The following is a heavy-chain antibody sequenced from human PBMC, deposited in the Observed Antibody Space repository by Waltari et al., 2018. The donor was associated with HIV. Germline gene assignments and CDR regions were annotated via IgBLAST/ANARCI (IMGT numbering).Heavy chain of an antibody. Sequence: QESGPGVVKPSETLSLIFSISGGSITSSTYFWGWIRQPPGKGLEWLGSIYSNGKTYYNPSLNGRGTISADMFENHFSLKLESVSAADTAIYYCVRGVDKWGRGTLVAVSS. CDR1: GGSITSSTYF. CDR2: IYSNGKT. J-gene: IGHJ4*02. CDR3: VRGVDK. V-gene: IGHV4-39*02. D-gene: IGHD3-3*01.